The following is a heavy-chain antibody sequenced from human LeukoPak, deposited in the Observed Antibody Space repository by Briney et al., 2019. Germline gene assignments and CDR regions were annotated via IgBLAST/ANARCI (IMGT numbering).Heavy chain of an antibody. V-gene: IGHV1-46*01. CDR1: GYTFTSYY. CDR2: INPSGGST. CDR3: AREYCSSTSCSRHYYYYGMDV. Sequence: ASVKVSCKASGYTFTSYYMHWVRQAPGQGLGWMGIINPSGGSTSCAQKFQGRVTMTRDTSTSTVYMELSSLRSEDTAVYYCAREYCSSTSCSRHYYYYGMDVWGKGTTVTVSS. D-gene: IGHD2-2*01. J-gene: IGHJ6*04.